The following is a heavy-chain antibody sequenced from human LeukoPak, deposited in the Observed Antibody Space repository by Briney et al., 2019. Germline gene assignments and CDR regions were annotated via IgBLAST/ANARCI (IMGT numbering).Heavy chain of an antibody. D-gene: IGHD1-1*01. CDR1: GFTFSSYR. CDR3: TRDTTCGMDV. V-gene: IGHV3-74*01. J-gene: IGHJ6*02. CDR2: INTDGSGT. Sequence: GGSLRLSCAASGFTFSSYRMHWVRQSPGKGLVWVSRINTDGSGTSYADSVKGRFTISRDNTKNTLYLLMNSLRAEDTAVCYCTRDTTCGMDVWGQGTTVTVSS.